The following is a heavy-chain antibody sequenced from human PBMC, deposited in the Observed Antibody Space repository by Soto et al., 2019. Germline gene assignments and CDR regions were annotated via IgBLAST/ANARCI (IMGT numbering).Heavy chain of an antibody. CDR1: GFTFIPHA. Sequence: EVQLLESGGGLVQPGGSLRLSCAASGFTFIPHAMTWVRQAPGKGLEWVSAISVSDVSTYYADSVKGRFTISRDNSKNTLYLQMNSLRAEDTAVYYCARMPGGLVGYWGQGTLVTVSS. D-gene: IGHD3-9*01. V-gene: IGHV3-23*01. CDR3: ARMPGGLVGY. J-gene: IGHJ4*02. CDR2: ISVSDVST.